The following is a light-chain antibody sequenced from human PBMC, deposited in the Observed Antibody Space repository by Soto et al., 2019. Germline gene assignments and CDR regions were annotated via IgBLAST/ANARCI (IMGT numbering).Light chain of an antibody. CDR3: AAWDDILRGG. CDR2: SNN. CDR1: NSNIGRNY. Sequence: QSVLTQPPSASGTPGQKVTISCSGSNSNIGRNYVSWYQHLPGTAPKLLIYSNNQRPSGVPDRFSGSKSGTSASLAISELRSEDEADYFCAAWDDILRGGFGGGTKLTVL. V-gene: IGLV1-47*02. J-gene: IGLJ3*02.